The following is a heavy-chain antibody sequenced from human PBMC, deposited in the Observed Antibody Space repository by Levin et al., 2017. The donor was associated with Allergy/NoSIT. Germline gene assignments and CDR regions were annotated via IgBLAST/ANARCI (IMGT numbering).Heavy chain of an antibody. CDR2: IWYDGSNK. V-gene: IGHV3-33*01. Sequence: PGGSLRLSCAASGFTFSSYGMHWVRQAPGKGLEWVAVIWYDGSNKYYADSVKGRFTISRDNSKNTLYLQMNSLRAEDTAVYYCARENPRAYYFDYWGQGTLVTVSS. CDR1: GFTFSSYG. CDR3: ARENPRAYYFDY. J-gene: IGHJ4*02.